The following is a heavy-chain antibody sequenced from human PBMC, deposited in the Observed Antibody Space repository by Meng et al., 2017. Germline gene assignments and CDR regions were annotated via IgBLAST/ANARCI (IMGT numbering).Heavy chain of an antibody. Sequence: SVKVSCNASGGIFSSYAFSWVRQAPGQGLEWMGGIIPIFGTANYAQKFQGRVTITADKSTSTAYMELSSLRSEDTAVYYCARDGQWLSARGYYFDYWGQGTLVTVSS. D-gene: IGHD6-19*01. CDR3: ARDGQWLSARGYYFDY. CDR1: GGIFSSYA. CDR2: IIPIFGTA. J-gene: IGHJ4*02. V-gene: IGHV1-69*06.